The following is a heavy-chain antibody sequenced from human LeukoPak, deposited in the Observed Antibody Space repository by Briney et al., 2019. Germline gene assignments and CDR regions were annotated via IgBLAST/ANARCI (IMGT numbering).Heavy chain of an antibody. Sequence: GGSLGLSCAASGFTFNSYSMTWVRQAPGKGLECVSSISSSGAYIYYTDSVKGRFTISRDNAKNSLYLQMNSLSAEDTAVYYCVRVAYDVLTGYENYYDYWGQGTLVTVSS. D-gene: IGHD3-9*01. J-gene: IGHJ4*02. V-gene: IGHV3-21*01. CDR1: GFTFNSYS. CDR3: VRVAYDVLTGYENYYDY. CDR2: ISSSGAYI.